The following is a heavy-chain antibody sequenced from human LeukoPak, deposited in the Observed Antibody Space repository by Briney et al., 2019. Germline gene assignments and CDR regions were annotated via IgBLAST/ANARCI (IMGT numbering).Heavy chain of an antibody. D-gene: IGHD6-19*01. CDR2: ISGSAHKI. Sequence: GGSLRLSCVASGITFNNYAVSWVRQAPEKGLDWVSVISGSAHKIRYADSVKGRFTISRDNTNNALYLQMNSLRVEDTAVYYCAKNNGWFHLAQWGQGTLVTVSS. V-gene: IGHV3-23*01. J-gene: IGHJ4*02. CDR1: GITFNNYA. CDR3: AKNNGWFHLAQ.